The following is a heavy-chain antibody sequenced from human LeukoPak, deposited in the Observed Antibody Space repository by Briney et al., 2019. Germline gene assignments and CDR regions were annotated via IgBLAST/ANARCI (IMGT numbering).Heavy chain of an antibody. J-gene: IGHJ4*02. CDR2: INSDGSST. V-gene: IGHV3-74*01. CDR1: GFTFSGYW. CDR3: ARVDFWSGYYTY. D-gene: IGHD3-3*01. Sequence: PGGSRRFSCEASGFTFSGYWMNWVRQAPGKGLFWVSRINSDGSSTSYADSVKGRFTISRDNAKNTLYLQMNSLRAEDTAVYYCARVDFWSGYYTYWGQGTLVTVSS.